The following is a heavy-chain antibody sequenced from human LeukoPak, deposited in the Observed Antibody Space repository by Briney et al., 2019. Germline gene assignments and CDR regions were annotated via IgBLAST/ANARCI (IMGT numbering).Heavy chain of an antibody. CDR2: IYSGGST. J-gene: IGHJ5*02. CDR3: ANGGPA. CDR1: GXIVSSNY. Sequence: GGSLRLSCAVSGXIVSSNYMSWVRQAPGKGLEWVSIIYSGGSTYYADSVKGRFTISRDNSKNTLYLQMNSLRVEDTAVYYCANGGPAWGQGTLVTVSS. D-gene: IGHD4-23*01. V-gene: IGHV3-53*01.